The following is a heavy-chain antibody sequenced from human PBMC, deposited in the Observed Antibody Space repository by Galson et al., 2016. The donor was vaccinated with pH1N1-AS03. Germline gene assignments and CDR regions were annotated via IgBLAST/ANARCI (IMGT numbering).Heavy chain of an antibody. J-gene: IGHJ6*04. D-gene: IGHD5-18*01. CDR3: AVWGYISNTHGLDV. CDR1: GFTVSTYD. Sequence: SLRLSCAASGFTVSTYDMHWVRQSAGGGLEWVSLIAAVGTTEYAGSVKGRFTIFRDNVKNSLYLQMNNLRAKDTALYYCAVWGYISNTHGLDVWGKGTTVTVSS. CDR2: IAAVGTT. V-gene: IGHV3-13*01.